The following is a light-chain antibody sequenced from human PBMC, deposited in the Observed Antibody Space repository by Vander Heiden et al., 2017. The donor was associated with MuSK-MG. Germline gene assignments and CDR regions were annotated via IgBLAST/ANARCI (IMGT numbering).Light chain of an antibody. Sequence: DIVMTQSPDSLAVSLGERATLNCKSSQSVLYSSNNKNYLAWYQQQPGQPPKLLIYWASTRESGVPDRFSGSGSGTDFTLTISSLQAEDVAVYYCQQYYSTPRTFGQGTKVEIK. CDR1: QSVLYSSNNKNY. J-gene: IGKJ1*01. CDR2: WAS. CDR3: QQYYSTPRT. V-gene: IGKV4-1*01.